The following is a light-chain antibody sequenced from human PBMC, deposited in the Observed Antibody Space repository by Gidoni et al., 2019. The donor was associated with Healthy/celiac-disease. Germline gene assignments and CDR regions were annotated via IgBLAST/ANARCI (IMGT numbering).Light chain of an antibody. CDR3: QQYVSSPFT. CDR1: QSVSSSY. Sequence: TMLQQATGTLSLSPEERATLSCRASQSVSSSYLAWYQQKPGQAPRLLIYGASSRATGIPDRFSGSGSGTEFTLTISRLEPEEFAVYYCQQYVSSPFTFGPGTKVDIK. J-gene: IGKJ3*01. CDR2: GAS. V-gene: IGKV3-20*01.